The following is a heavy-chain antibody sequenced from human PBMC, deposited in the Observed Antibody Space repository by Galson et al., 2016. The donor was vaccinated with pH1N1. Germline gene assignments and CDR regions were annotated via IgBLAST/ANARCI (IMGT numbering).Heavy chain of an antibody. V-gene: IGHV5-51*01. CDR3: ARHENYGSGSLDY. Sequence: QSGAEVKKPGESLKISCEVFGYKFTTSWIGWVRQMPGKGLEWMGIIYPGDSDAIYSPSFEGQVTMSVDKSISTAYLQWTTLKASDTALYFCARHENYGSGSLDYWGQGTLVTVSS. J-gene: IGHJ4*02. CDR1: GYKFTTSW. D-gene: IGHD3-10*01. CDR2: IYPGDSDA.